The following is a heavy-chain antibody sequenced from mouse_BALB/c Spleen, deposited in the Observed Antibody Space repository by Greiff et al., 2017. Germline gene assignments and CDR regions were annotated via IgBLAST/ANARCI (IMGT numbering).Heavy chain of an antibody. V-gene: IGHV3-2*02. J-gene: IGHJ1*01. CDR3: ARQITTVGFWYFDV. D-gene: IGHD1-1*01. CDR2: ISYSGST. CDR1: GYSITSDYA. Sequence: VQLQQSGPGLVKPSQSLSLTCTVTGYSITSDYAWNWIRQFPGNKLEWMGYISYSGSTSYNPSLKSRISITRDTSKNQFFLQLNSVTTEDTATYYCARQITTVGFWYFDVWGAGTTVTVSS.